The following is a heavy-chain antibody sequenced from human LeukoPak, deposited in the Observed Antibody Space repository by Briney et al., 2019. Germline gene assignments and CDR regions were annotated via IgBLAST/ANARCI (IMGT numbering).Heavy chain of an antibody. CDR3: ARPLRQWLYAFDI. D-gene: IGHD6-19*01. CDR1: GFTFSSYA. V-gene: IGHV3-23*01. CDR2: ISGSGGST. Sequence: PGRSLRLSCAASGFTFSSYAMHWVRQAPGKGLEWVSAISGSGGSTYYADSVKGRFTISRDNSKNTLYLQMNSLRAEDTAVYYCARPLRQWLYAFDIWGQGTMVTVSS. J-gene: IGHJ3*02.